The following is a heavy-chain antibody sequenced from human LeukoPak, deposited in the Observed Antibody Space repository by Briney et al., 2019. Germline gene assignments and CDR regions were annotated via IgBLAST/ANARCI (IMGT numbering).Heavy chain of an antibody. D-gene: IGHD1-26*01. CDR1: GFTFSSYG. V-gene: IGHV3-30*02. Sequence: GGSLRLSCAASGFTFSSYGMHWVRQAPGKGLEWVAFIRYDGSNKYYADSVKGRFTISRDNSKNTLYLQMNSLRAEDTAVYYCARDRDSGSYYDFDYWGQGTLVTVSS. J-gene: IGHJ4*02. CDR3: ARDRDSGSYYDFDY. CDR2: IRYDGSNK.